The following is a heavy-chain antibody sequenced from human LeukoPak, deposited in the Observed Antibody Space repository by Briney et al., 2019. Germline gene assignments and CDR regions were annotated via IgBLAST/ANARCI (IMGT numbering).Heavy chain of an antibody. V-gene: IGHV1-46*01. CDR2: INPSGGST. CDR1: GYTFTDYY. Sequence: GASVKVSCKASGYTFTDYYMRWVRQAPGQGLEWMGIINPSGGSTSYSQKFQGRVTMTRDTPTSTVYMELSSLRSEDTAVYYCARGALVVVVDARPFDYWGQGTLVTVSS. D-gene: IGHD2-15*01. J-gene: IGHJ4*02. CDR3: ARGALVVVVDARPFDY.